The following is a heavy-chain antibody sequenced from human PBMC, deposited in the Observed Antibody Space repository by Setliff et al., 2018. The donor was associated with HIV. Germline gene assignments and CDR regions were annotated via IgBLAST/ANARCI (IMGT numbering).Heavy chain of an antibody. J-gene: IGHJ2*01. CDR2: ISSDGSDK. V-gene: IGHV3-30*07. CDR3: ARDPPTAGWYFDL. D-gene: IGHD6-19*01. CDR1: EFIFSRYA. Sequence: GGSLRLSCAASEFIFSRYAIYWVRQAPGKGLEWVAVISSDGSDKYYADSVKGRFTISRDNSKNTLYLQMNSLRADDTAVYYCARDPPTAGWYFDLWGRGTLVTVSS.